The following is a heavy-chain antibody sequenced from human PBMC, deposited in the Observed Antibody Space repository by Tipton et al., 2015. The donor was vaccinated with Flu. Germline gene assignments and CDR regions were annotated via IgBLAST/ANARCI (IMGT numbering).Heavy chain of an antibody. CDR1: GGPISSGGDY. J-gene: IGHJ5*02. V-gene: IGHV4-31*02. CDR3: ARGDWFDP. Sequence: LRLSCTVSGGPISSGGDYWSWIRQHPGKGLEWIGHIYYIGSTYYNPSLKSRVTISVDTSKNQFSLKLSSVTAADTAVYYCARGDWFDPWGQGTLVTVSS. CDR2: IYYIGST.